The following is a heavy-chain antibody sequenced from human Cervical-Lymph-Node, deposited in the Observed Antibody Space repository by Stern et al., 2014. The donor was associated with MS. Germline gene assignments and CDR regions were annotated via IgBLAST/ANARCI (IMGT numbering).Heavy chain of an antibody. V-gene: IGHV4-4*02. CDR1: GGSISRTNR. CDR2: IYQSGST. D-gene: IGHD5-18*01. J-gene: IGHJ5*02. Sequence: QVQLQESGPGLVKPSGTLSLTCAISGGSISRTNRWSWVRQPPGKGLEWVGEIYQSGSTSFTPSLKGRVTISLDKSRNQFSLNLNSVTAADTAVYYCARISFTTQLYYNWFDVWGQGTLVTVSS. CDR3: ARISFTTQLYYNWFDV.